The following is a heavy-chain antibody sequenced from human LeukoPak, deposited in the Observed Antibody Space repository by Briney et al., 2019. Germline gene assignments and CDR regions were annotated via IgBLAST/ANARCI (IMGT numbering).Heavy chain of an antibody. J-gene: IGHJ6*03. Sequence: TGGSLRLSCAASGFTFSSYAMSWVRQAPGKGLEWVSAISGSGGSTYYADSVKGRFTISRDNSKNTLYLQMNSLRAEDTAVYYCAKGATIAARPFFYYYYMDVWGKGTTVTVSS. CDR3: AKGATIAARPFFYYYYMDV. V-gene: IGHV3-23*01. CDR2: ISGSGGST. CDR1: GFTFSSYA. D-gene: IGHD6-6*01.